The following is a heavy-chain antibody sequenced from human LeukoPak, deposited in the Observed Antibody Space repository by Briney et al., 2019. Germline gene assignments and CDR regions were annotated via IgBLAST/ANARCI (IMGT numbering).Heavy chain of an antibody. CDR3: AKGRYRSGWYDIDLFDY. V-gene: IGHV3-20*04. CDR1: GFTFDDYG. D-gene: IGHD6-19*01. J-gene: IGHJ4*02. Sequence: GGSLKLSCAASGFTFDDYGMSWVRQAPGKGLEWVSGINWNGGSTGYADSVKGRFTISRDNAKNSLYLQMNSLRAEDTAVYYCAKGRYRSGWYDIDLFDYWGQGSLVTVSS. CDR2: INWNGGST.